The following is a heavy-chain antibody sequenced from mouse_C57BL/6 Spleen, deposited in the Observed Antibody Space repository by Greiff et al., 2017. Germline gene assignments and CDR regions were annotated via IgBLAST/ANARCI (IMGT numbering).Heavy chain of an antibody. V-gene: IGHV1-62-2*01. CDR3: ARHEGKPPYDSHDGSYYDY. CDR1: GYTFTEYT. D-gene: IGHD2-4*01. CDR2: FYPGSGSI. J-gene: IGHJ2*01. Sequence: QVQLQQSGAELVKPGASVKLSCKASGYTFTEYTIHWVKQRPGQGLEWIGWFYPGSGSIKYNEKFKDKATLTADKSSSTVYMELSRLTSEDSAVYFCARHEGKPPYDSHDGSYYDYWGQGTTLTVSS.